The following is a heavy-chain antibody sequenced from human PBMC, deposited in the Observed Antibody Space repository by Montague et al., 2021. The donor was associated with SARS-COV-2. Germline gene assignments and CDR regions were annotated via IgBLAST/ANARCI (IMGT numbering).Heavy chain of an antibody. V-gene: IGHV4-34*01. CDR2: INHSGST. J-gene: IGHJ6*03. CDR3: ARFLRRVVPAATGHRGKNYGYDCMDG. Sequence: SETLSLTCAVYGGSFSDYYWSWIRQPPGKGLEWIGEINHSGSTNYNPSLTRRVTISVATSKNQFSLTLSSVTAAATAVSYCARFLRRVVPAATGHRGKNYGYDCMDGGGKGTTVTVSS. D-gene: IGHD2-2*01. CDR1: GGSFSDYY.